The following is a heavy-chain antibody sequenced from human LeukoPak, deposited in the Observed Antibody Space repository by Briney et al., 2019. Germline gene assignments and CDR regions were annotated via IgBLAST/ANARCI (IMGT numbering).Heavy chain of an antibody. CDR1: GYSFTSYW. V-gene: IGHV5-51*01. D-gene: IGHD6-19*01. CDR2: IYPGDSDT. Sequence: GESLKISCKGSGYSFTSYWIGWVRQMPRKGLEWMGIIYPGDSDTRYSPSFQGQVTISADKSISTAYLQWSSLKASDTAMYYCATRAYSSGWHGNFDYWGQGTLVTVSS. CDR3: ATRAYSSGWHGNFDY. J-gene: IGHJ4*02.